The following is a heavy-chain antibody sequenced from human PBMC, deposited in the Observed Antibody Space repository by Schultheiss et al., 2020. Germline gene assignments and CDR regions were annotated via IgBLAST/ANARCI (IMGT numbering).Heavy chain of an antibody. D-gene: IGHD6-19*01. Sequence: GGSLRLSCAASGFTFNTYEMNWVRQAPGKGLEWVGLIKSKTDGETTDYAAPVKCRFTIPRDDSKNTLYLQMNSLKTEDTPVYYCTTASSGWYKKVDYWRQGTLVTVSS. V-gene: IGHV3-15*01. CDR2: IKSKTDGETT. CDR1: GFTFNTYE. J-gene: IGHJ4*02. CDR3: TTASSGWYKKVDY.